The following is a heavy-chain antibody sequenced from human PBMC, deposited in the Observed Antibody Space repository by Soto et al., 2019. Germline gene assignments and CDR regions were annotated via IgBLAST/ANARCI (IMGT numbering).Heavy chain of an antibody. CDR3: ARGGGYSGYDLDY. V-gene: IGHV3-33*01. Sequence: QVQLVESGGGVVQPGRSLRLSCAASGFTFSSYGMHWVRQAPGEGLEWVAVIWYDGSNKYYADSVKGRFTISRDNSKNTLYLQMNSLRAEDTAVYYCARGGGYSGYDLDYWGQGTLVSVSS. CDR2: IWYDGSNK. D-gene: IGHD5-12*01. CDR1: GFTFSSYG. J-gene: IGHJ4*02.